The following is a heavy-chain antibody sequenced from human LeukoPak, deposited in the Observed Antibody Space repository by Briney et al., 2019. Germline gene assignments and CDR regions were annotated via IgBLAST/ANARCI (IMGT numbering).Heavy chain of an antibody. Sequence: SQTLSLTCTVSGGSISSGSYYWNWIRQPAGKGLEWIGRIYTSGSSNYNPSLKSRVTISVDTSENQFSLKLSSVTAADTAVYYCAYGAQGAFDIWGQGTMVTVSS. J-gene: IGHJ3*02. D-gene: IGHD4-17*01. V-gene: IGHV4-61*02. CDR1: GGSISSGSYY. CDR3: AYGAQGAFDI. CDR2: IYTSGSS.